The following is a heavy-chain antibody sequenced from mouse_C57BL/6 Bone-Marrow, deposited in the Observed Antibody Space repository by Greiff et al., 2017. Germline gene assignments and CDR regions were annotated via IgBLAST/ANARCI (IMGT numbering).Heavy chain of an antibody. Sequence: VKLVESGPELVKPGASVKISCKASGYAFSSSWMNWVKQRPGKGLEWIGRIYPGDGDTNYNGKFKGKATLTADKSSSTAYMQLSSLTSEDSAVYFCARCDDYDAWFAYWGQGTLVTVSA. V-gene: IGHV1-82*01. J-gene: IGHJ3*01. CDR1: GYAFSSSW. D-gene: IGHD2-4*01. CDR2: IYPGDGDT. CDR3: ARCDDYDAWFAY.